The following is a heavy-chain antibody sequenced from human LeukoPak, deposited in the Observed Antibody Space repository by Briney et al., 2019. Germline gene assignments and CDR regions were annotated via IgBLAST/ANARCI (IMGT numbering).Heavy chain of an antibody. CDR2: FDPEDGET. CDR1: GYTLTELS. CDR3: ATDSLHDYGDSTAYFDY. D-gene: IGHD4-17*01. J-gene: IGHJ4*02. V-gene: IGHV1-24*01. Sequence: ASVKVSCKVSGYTLTELSMHWVRQAPGKGLEWMGGFDPEDGETIYAQKFQGRVTMTEDTSTDTAYMELSSLRSEDTAVYYRATDSLHDYGDSTAYFDYWGQGTLVTVSS.